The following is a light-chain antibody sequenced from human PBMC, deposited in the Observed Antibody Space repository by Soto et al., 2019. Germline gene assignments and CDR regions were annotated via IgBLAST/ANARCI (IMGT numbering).Light chain of an antibody. CDR2: WAS. CDR3: TQRMSDPYT. J-gene: IGKJ2*01. V-gene: IGKV4-1*01. CDR1: QSVLFTSNNKYY. Sequence: DIVMTQSPDSLAVSLGERATINCKSSQSVLFTSNNKYYFAWYQQKPGQPPKVLIYWASTRESGVPDRFSGSGSGTDFTVTIISLQTADVAVYDCTQRMSDPYTFGLGNKLEI.